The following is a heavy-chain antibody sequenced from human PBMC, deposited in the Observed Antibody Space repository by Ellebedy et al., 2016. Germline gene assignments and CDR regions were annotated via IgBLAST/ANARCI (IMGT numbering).Heavy chain of an antibody. V-gene: IGHV1-46*01. CDR3: ARVPYGDYVWGYFDY. CDR2: INPSGGST. Sequence: ASVKVSCXASGYTFTSYYMHWVRQAPGQGLEWMGIINPSGGSTSYAQKFQGRVTMTRDTSTSTVYMELSSLRSEDTAVYYCARVPYGDYVWGYFDYWGQGTLVTVSS. CDR1: GYTFTSYY. J-gene: IGHJ4*02. D-gene: IGHD4-17*01.